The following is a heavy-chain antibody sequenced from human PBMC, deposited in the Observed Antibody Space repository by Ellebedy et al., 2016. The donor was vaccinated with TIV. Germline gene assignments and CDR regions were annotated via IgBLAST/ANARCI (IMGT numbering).Heavy chain of an antibody. J-gene: IGHJ4*02. V-gene: IGHV3-20*04. CDR1: GFTFDDYG. CDR3: ARAPFNWNYFDY. CDR2: INWNGSRT. D-gene: IGHD1-20*01. Sequence: GESLKISXAASGFTFDDYGMSWVRQAPGKGLEWVSGINWNGSRTGFADSVKGRFTISRDNSKNTLFLQMNSLRAEDTAVYYCARAPFNWNYFDYWGQGTLVTVSS.